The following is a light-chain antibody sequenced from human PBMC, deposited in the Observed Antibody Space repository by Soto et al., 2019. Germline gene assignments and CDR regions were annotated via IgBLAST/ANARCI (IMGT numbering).Light chain of an antibody. V-gene: IGKV3-11*01. CDR2: DAS. Sequence: EIVLTQSPATLSLSPGERATLSCRASQSVSNSLVWFQQKPGQAPRLLIYDASNRATDIPARFSGSGSGTDFTLTISSLEPEDLAVYYCQQRRKWPRTFGQGTKLEIK. CDR1: QSVSNS. CDR3: QQRRKWPRT. J-gene: IGKJ2*01.